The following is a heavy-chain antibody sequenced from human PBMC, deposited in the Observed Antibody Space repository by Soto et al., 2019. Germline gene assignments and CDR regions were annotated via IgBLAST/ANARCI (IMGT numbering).Heavy chain of an antibody. J-gene: IGHJ4*02. CDR1: GCSIKSDTHY. D-gene: IGHD5-18*01. CDR2: ILYTGST. V-gene: IGHV4-39*02. CDR3: TRLDTGPNNRGTAFDS. Sequence: QLPLKESGPGLVKPSETLSLTCTVSGCSIKSDTHYCGRIRQPPGRGLEWIGSILYTGSTYYNPSLRSRVSRSVDTSKNPFSLNLVSVTAADTALYFRTRLDTGPNNRGTAFDSWGQRTQITVSS.